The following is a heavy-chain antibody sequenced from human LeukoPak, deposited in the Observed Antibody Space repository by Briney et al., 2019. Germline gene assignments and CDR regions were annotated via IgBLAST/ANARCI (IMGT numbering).Heavy chain of an antibody. CDR2: INQGGSEK. D-gene: IGHD3-10*01. CDR3: ARDSLGSGSYYDY. V-gene: IGHV3-7*01. J-gene: IGHJ4*02. Sequence: GGSLRLSCAASGFTFSGYWMSWVRQAPGKGLEWVANINQGGSEKNYADSVKGRLTISRDNAENSLYLQMNGLRAEDKAVYFCARDSLGSGSYYDYWGQGTLVTVSS. CDR1: GFTFSGYW.